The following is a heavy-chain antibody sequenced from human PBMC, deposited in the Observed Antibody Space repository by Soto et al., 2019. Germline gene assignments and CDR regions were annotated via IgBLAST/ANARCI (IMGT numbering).Heavy chain of an antibody. CDR3: ARVDDGPWLDL. J-gene: IGHJ5*02. V-gene: IGHV4-30-2*01. Sequence: SETLSLTCAVSGGSISSGGYSWSWIRQPPGKGLEWIGYIYHSGSTYYNPSLKSRVTISVDRSKNQFSLKLSSVTAADTAVYYCARVDDGPWLDLWGQGTLVTVSS. CDR1: GGSISSGGYS. CDR2: IYHSGST. D-gene: IGHD3-16*01.